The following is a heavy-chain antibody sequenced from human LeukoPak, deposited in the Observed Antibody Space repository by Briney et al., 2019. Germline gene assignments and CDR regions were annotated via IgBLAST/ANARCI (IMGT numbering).Heavy chain of an antibody. CDR2: ISSNGGST. CDR1: GFTFSSYA. V-gene: IGHV3-64*01. D-gene: IGHD3-22*01. J-gene: IGHJ4*02. CDR3: ARDTYYYDSSGYYQEYYFDY. Sequence: SGGSLRLSCAASGFTFSSYAMHWVRQAPGKGLEYVSAISSNGGSTYYANSAKGRFTISRDNSKNTLYLQMGSLRAEDMAVYYCARDTYYYDSSGYYQEYYFDYWGQGTLVTVSS.